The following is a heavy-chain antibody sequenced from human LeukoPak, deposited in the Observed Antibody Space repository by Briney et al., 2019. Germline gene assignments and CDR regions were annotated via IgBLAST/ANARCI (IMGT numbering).Heavy chain of an antibody. Sequence: SGPTLVKPTQTLTLTCTFSGFSLSTSGVGVGWIRQPPGKALEWLALIYWNDDKRYSPSLKSRLTITKDTSKNQVVLTMTNMDPVDTATYYCAHRRVDYVWGSYRYTPGPYFDYWGQGTLVTVSS. J-gene: IGHJ4*02. V-gene: IGHV2-5*01. D-gene: IGHD3-16*02. CDR2: IYWNDDK. CDR3: AHRRVDYVWGSYRYTPGPYFDY. CDR1: GFSLSTSGVG.